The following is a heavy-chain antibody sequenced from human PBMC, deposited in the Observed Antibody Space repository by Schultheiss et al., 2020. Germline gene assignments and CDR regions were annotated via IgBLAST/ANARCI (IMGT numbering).Heavy chain of an antibody. J-gene: IGHJ4*02. CDR3: TTDRVYYDSSGYSFDY. V-gene: IGHV3-9*01. D-gene: IGHD3-22*01. CDR2: DTWSGAPI. Sequence: GGSLRLSCSVSGFTFDDYAIHWVRQAPGKGLEWVSGDTWSGAPILYADSVKGRFTISRDNANNSLYLQMNSLKTEDTAVYYCTTDRVYYDSSGYSFDYWGQGTLVTVSS. CDR1: GFTFDDYA.